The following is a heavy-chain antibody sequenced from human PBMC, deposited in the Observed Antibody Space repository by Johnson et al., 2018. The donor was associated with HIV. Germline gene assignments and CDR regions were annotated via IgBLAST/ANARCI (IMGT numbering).Heavy chain of an antibody. J-gene: IGHJ3*02. CDR2: IWPDGSNK. V-gene: IGHV3-33*06. CDR1: GLILSGYG. D-gene: IGHD3-16*02. CDR3: AKVSRYDAFDI. Sequence: QVQLLESGVDVVQPGRSLRLSCEASGLILSGYGLHWVRQAPGKGLEWVALIWPDGSNKYYADSVKGRFTISRDNSKNTLYLQMNSLRAEDTAVYYCAKVSRYDAFDIWGQGTMVTVSS.